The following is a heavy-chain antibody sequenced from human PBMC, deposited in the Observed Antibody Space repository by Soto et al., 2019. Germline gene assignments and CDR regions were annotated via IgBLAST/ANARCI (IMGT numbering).Heavy chain of an antibody. D-gene: IGHD3-9*01. CDR3: AKDFDWLNPYHYYYMDV. CDR2: ISGSGGST. J-gene: IGHJ6*03. Sequence: GGSLRLSCAASGFTFSSYAMSWVRQAPGKGLEWVSAISGSGGSTYYADSVKGRFTISRDNSKNTLYLQMNSLRAEDTAVYYCAKDFDWLNPYHYYYMDVWGKGTTVTVSS. V-gene: IGHV3-23*01. CDR1: GFTFSSYA.